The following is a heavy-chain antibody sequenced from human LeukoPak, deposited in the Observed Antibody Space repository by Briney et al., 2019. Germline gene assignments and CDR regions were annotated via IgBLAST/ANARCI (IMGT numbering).Heavy chain of an antibody. Sequence: SETLSPTCTVSGDSISSTSYYWGWNRQPPGKGLEWIGTIYYSGGTYYNPSLKSRVTISVHTSKNQFSLKLNSVTAADTAVYYCATTSPLTAYWGQGTLVTVSS. V-gene: IGHV4-39*01. J-gene: IGHJ4*02. CDR3: ATTSPLTAY. CDR2: IYYSGGT. D-gene: IGHD2-21*02. CDR1: GDSISSTSYY.